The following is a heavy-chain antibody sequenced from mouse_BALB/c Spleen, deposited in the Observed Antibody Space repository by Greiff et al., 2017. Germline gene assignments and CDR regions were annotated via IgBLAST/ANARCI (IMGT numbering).Heavy chain of an antibody. D-gene: IGHD2-1*01. Sequence: LQESAAELARPGASVKMSCKASGYTFTSYTMHWVKQRPGQGLEWIGYINPSSGYTEYNQKFKDKTTLTADKSSSTAYMQLSSLTSEDSAVYYCARDGNYDYAMDYWGQGTSVTVSS. CDR3: ARDGNYDYAMDY. V-gene: IGHV1-4*02. CDR1: GYTFTSYT. CDR2: INPSSGYT. J-gene: IGHJ4*01.